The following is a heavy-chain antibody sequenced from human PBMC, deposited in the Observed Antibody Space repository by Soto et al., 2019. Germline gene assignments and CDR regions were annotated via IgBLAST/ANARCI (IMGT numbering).Heavy chain of an antibody. CDR2: MNPNSGNT. CDR1: GYTFTSYD. CDR3: ARADYYDSSIDY. D-gene: IGHD3-22*01. J-gene: IGHJ4*02. Sequence: QVQLVQSGAEVKKPGASVKLSCKPSGYTFTSYDINWVRQATGQGLEWMGWMNPNSGNTGYAQKFQGRVTMTRSTSISTAYMELSSLRSEDTAVYYCARADYYDSSIDYWGQGALVMVSS. V-gene: IGHV1-8*01.